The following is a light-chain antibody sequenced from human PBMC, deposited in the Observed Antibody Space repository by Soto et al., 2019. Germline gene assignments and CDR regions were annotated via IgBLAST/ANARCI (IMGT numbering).Light chain of an antibody. CDR1: ASNIGNNS. J-gene: IGLJ1*01. CDR2: DDN. V-gene: IGLV1-51*01. CDR3: GTWDTSLPTCV. Sequence: QSVLTQPPSVSAAPGQRVTISCSGSASNIGNNSVSWYQQLPGAAPKLLIYDDNNGPSGIPDRFSGSKSGTSATLGITGLQTGDEADYYCGTWDTSLPTCVFGPGTKVTVL.